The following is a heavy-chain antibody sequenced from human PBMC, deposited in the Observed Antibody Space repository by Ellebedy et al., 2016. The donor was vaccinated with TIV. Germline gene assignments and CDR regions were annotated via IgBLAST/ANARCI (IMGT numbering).Heavy chain of an antibody. CDR2: IKQDGSEK. D-gene: IGHD3-22*01. CDR3: ARVYDSIDY. V-gene: IGHV3-7*01. CDR1: GLIFSNAW. J-gene: IGHJ4*02. Sequence: GESLKISCAASGLIFSNAWMNWVRQAPGKGLEWVANIKQDGSEKYYVDSVKGRFTISRDNAKNSLYLQMNSLRAEDTAVYYCARVYDSIDYWGQGTLVTVSS.